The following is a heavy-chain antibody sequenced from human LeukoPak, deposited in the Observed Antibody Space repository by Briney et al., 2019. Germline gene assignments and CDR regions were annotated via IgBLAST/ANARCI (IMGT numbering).Heavy chain of an antibody. D-gene: IGHD6-19*01. V-gene: IGHV3-53*01. J-gene: IGHJ4*02. CDR3: SGWYKTDFDY. CDR2: IYSGGST. CDR1: GFTVSNNY. Sequence: GGSLRLSCAASGFTVSNNYMSWVRQAPGKGLEWVSVIYSGGSTYYADSVKGRFTISRDNSKNTLYLQMNSLGAEDTAVYYCSGWYKTDFDYWGQGTLVTVSS.